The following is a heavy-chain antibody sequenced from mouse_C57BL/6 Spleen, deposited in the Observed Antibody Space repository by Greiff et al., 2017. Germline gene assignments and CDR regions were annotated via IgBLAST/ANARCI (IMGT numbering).Heavy chain of an antibody. V-gene: IGHV5-4*03. CDR2: ISDGGSYT. CDR1: GFTFSSYA. D-gene: IGHD2-4*01. Sequence: EVMLVESGGGLVKPGGSLKLSCAASGFTFSSYAMSWVRQTPEKRLEWVATISDGGSYTYYPDNVKGRFTISRDNAKNNLYLQMSHLKSEDTAMYYCARVYDYDRNYAMDYWGQGTSVTVSS. CDR3: ARVYDYDRNYAMDY. J-gene: IGHJ4*01.